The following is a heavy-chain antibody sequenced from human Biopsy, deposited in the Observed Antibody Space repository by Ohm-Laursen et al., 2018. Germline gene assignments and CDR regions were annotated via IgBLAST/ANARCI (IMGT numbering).Heavy chain of an antibody. Sequence: SVKVSCKVPGSTFSIYGVNWVRQAPGEGLEWLGGNIPILGTGNYAQKFQDRVPVEAGTFTSTATMELRSLRSYDTAVYYYATKLTGYFQHLGQGTLVTVSS. D-gene: IGHD3-9*01. CDR3: ATKLTGYFQH. J-gene: IGHJ1*01. CDR1: GSTFSIYG. V-gene: IGHV1-69*06. CDR2: NIPILGTG.